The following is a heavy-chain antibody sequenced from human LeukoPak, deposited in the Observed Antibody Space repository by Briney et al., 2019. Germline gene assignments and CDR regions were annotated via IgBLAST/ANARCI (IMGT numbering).Heavy chain of an antibody. CDR2: INHSGST. J-gene: IGHJ4*02. V-gene: IGHV4-34*01. CDR1: GGSISSYY. Sequence: SETLSLTCTVSGGSISSYYWSWIRQPPGKGLEWIGEINHSGSTNYNPSLKSRVTISVDTSKNQFSLKLSSVTAADTAVYYCARRHDILTGYYPWGQGTLVTVSS. CDR3: ARRHDILTGYYP. D-gene: IGHD3-9*01.